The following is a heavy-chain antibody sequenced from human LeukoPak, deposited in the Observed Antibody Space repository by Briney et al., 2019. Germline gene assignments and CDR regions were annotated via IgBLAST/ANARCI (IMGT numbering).Heavy chain of an antibody. CDR1: RFSLDDYA. CDR3: IKDMGFDLLKDAFDV. J-gene: IGHJ3*01. Sequence: PGRSLRLSCAGARFSLDDYAMHWVRQPPGKGLEWVSSISWDSGNMAYADSVKGRFTISRDNAKNSLFLQMNSLRAEDTALYYCIKDMGFDLLKDAFDVWGQGTMVTVSS. CDR2: ISWDSGNM. V-gene: IGHV3-9*01. D-gene: IGHD1-26*01.